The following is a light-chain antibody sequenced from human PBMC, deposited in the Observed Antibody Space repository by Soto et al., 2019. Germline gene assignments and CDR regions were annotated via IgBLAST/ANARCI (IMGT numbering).Light chain of an antibody. Sequence: EIVMTQSPASLSVSPGERVTLSCRASQSVRSELAWYQQKSGQPPRLLIYGASTRATGIPARISGSGSGTEFTLTINDLQSEEFAVYYCQQYERWPPLTFGGGTKVEIK. CDR3: QQYERWPPLT. J-gene: IGKJ4*01. V-gene: IGKV3-15*01. CDR1: QSVRSE. CDR2: GAS.